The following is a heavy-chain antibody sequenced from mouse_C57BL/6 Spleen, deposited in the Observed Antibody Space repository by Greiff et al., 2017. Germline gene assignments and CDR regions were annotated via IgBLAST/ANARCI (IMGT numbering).Heavy chain of an antibody. Sequence: QVQLKESGPGLVQPSQSLSITCTVSGFSLTSYGVHWVRQSPGKGLEWLGVIWSGGSTDYNAAFISRLSISKDNSKSQVFFKMNSLQADDTSIYYCARDYSNLFAYWGQGTLVTVSA. CDR2: IWSGGST. CDR1: GFSLTSYG. V-gene: IGHV2-2*01. J-gene: IGHJ3*01. CDR3: ARDYSNLFAY. D-gene: IGHD2-5*01.